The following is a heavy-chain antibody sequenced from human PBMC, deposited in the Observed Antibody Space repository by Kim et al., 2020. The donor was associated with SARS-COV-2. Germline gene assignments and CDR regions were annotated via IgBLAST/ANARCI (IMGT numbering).Heavy chain of an antibody. Sequence: GGSLRLSCAASGFTFSSYSMNWVRQAPGKGLEWVSYISSSSTIYYADSVKGRFTISRDNAKNSLYLQMNSLRDEDTAVYYCARDRSWFGELLLMYFDLWGRGTLVTVSS. D-gene: IGHD3-10*01. J-gene: IGHJ2*01. V-gene: IGHV3-48*02. CDR2: ISSSSTI. CDR1: GFTFSSYS. CDR3: ARDRSWFGELLLMYFDL.